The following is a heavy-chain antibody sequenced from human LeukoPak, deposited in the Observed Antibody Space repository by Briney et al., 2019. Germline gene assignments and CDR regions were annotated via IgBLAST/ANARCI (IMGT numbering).Heavy chain of an antibody. Sequence: ASVKVSCKASGYSFADYYMHWVRQAPGQGLEWMGWINPNSGGTNYAQKFQGRVTMTRDTSISTAYMELSRLRSDDTAVYYCARDKPITIHRYYYYMDVWGKGTTVTVSS. D-gene: IGHD3-3*01. J-gene: IGHJ6*03. V-gene: IGHV1-2*02. CDR1: GYSFADYY. CDR2: INPNSGGT. CDR3: ARDKPITIHRYYYYMDV.